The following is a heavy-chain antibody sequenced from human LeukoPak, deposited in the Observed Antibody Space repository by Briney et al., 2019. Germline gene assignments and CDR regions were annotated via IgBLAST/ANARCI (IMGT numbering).Heavy chain of an antibody. CDR3: ARGAYYYGSGGKRNWFDP. Sequence: SETLSLTCTVSGGSISSYYWSWIRQPAGKGLEWIGRIYTSGSTNYNPSLKSRVTMSVDTSKNQFSLKLSSVTAADTAVYYCARGAYYYGSGGKRNWFDPWGQGTLVTVSS. D-gene: IGHD3-10*01. V-gene: IGHV4-4*07. J-gene: IGHJ5*02. CDR2: IYTSGST. CDR1: GGSISSYY.